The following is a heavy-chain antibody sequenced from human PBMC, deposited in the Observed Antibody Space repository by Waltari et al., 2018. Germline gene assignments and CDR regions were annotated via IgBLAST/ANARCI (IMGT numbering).Heavy chain of an antibody. CDR3: ASTMSDYYAGGYAFDI. D-gene: IGHD3-10*01. CDR2: IYYSGST. V-gene: IGHV4-59*01. CDR1: GGSISSYY. Sequence: QVQLQESGPGLVKPSETLSLTCTVSGGSISSYYWSWIRQPPGKGLEWIGYIYYSGSTNYNPSLKSRVTISVDTSKNQFSLKLSSVTAADTAVYYCASTMSDYYAGGYAFDIWGQGTMVTVSS. J-gene: IGHJ3*02.